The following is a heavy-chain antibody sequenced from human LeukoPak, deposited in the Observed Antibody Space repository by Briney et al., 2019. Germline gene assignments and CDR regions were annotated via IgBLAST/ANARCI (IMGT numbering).Heavy chain of an antibody. CDR1: EFSFNNYN. CDR3: ARVRSVVVTGTALSY. J-gene: IGHJ4*02. CDR2: ISHSSGYI. Sequence: GGSLRLSCAASEFSFNNYNMHWVRQAPGKGLEWVSSISHSSGYIYYADSVKGRFTISRDNAKNSLYLQMNSLGDEDTAVYYCARVRSVVVTGTALSYWGQGTLVTVSS. D-gene: IGHD2-21*02. V-gene: IGHV3-21*01.